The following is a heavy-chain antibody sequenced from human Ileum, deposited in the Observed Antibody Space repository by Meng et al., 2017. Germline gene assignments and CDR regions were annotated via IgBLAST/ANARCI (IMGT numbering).Heavy chain of an antibody. CDR3: AVILTGLSS. CDR1: CSTTSNYC. CDR2: IYYTGTS. D-gene: IGHD2/OR15-2a*01. V-gene: IGHV4-59*01. J-gene: IGHJ5*02. Sequence: VQHPRPGPVMSLPSVTLTRTLPGCCSTTSNYCWTWIPEHPGKELIWLSYIYYTGTSDYTPYLMVRVTISVYTSKYQFSLRFASVTAADTAVYYCAVILTGLSSWGQGTLVTVSS.